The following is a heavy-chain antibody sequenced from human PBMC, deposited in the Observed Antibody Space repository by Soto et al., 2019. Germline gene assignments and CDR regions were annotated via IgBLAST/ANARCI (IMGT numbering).Heavy chain of an antibody. CDR1: GRSFSGYY. D-gene: IGHD6-13*01. CDR2: IKHSGST. CDR3: ARGRIGALGAAAGTGEFDY. Sequence: ETLSLTCAVYGRSFSGYYWSWIRQPPGKGLEWIGEIKHSGSTNYNPSLKSRVTITVDTSKNQFSLKLSSVTAADTPVYYCARGRIGALGAAAGTGEFDYWGQGTLVTVSS. J-gene: IGHJ4*02. V-gene: IGHV4-34*01.